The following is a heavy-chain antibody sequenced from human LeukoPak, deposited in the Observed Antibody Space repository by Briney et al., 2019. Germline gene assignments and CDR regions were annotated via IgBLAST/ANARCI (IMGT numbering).Heavy chain of an antibody. J-gene: IGHJ4*02. V-gene: IGHV4-30-2*01. CDR3: ARANPQGPFDFDY. Sequence: RPSETLSLTCTVSGGSISSGGYYWSWIRQPPGKGLEWIGYIYYSGSTYYNPSLKSRVTISVDTSKNRSSLKLSSLTAADTAVYYCARANPQGPFDFDYWGQGTLVTVSS. CDR2: IYYSGST. CDR1: GGSISSGGYY.